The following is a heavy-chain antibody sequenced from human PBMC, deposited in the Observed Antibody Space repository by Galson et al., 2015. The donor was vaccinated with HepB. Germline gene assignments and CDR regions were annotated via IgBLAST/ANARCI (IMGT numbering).Heavy chain of an antibody. CDR2: ISYDGSNK. Sequence: SLRLSCAASGFTFSRYAMHWVRQAPGKGLEWVAIISYDGSNKNYGDSVKGRFTISRDNSRNTLYVQMNSLRAEDTAVYYCAKADVAYSSSSAGFDYWGQGALVTVSS. D-gene: IGHD6-6*01. V-gene: IGHV3-30*18. CDR1: GFTFSRYA. CDR3: AKADVAYSSSSAGFDY. J-gene: IGHJ4*02.